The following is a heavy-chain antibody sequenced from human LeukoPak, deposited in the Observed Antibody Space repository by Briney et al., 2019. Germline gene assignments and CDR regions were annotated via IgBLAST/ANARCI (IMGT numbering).Heavy chain of an antibody. CDR1: GFTSTSYS. CDR2: VSSTGKTT. CDR3: ASRPLSGRSTWYTLDF. V-gene: IGHV3-48*04. Sequence: GGSLRLSCAASGFTSTSYSINWVRQAPGKGLEWISYVSSTGKTTYYAASVKGRVTFSRDDADNSLYLQMNSLRVEDTGIYYCASRPLSGRSTWYTLDFWGQGVLVTVSS. J-gene: IGHJ4*02. D-gene: IGHD6-13*01.